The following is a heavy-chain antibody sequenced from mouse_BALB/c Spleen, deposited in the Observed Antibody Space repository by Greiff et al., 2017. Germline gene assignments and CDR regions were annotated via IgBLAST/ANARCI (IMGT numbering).Heavy chain of an antibody. CDR2: IYPSDSYT. CDR3: TRPGDYRYDDDAY. V-gene: IGHV1-69*02. Sequence: QVQLQQPGAELVRPGASVKLSCKASGYTFTSYWINWVKQRPGQGLEWIGNIYPSDSYTNYNQKFKDKATLTVDKSSSTAYMQLSSPTSEDSAVYYCTRPGDYRYDDDAYWGQGTLVTVSA. CDR1: GYTFTSYW. J-gene: IGHJ3*01. D-gene: IGHD2-14*01.